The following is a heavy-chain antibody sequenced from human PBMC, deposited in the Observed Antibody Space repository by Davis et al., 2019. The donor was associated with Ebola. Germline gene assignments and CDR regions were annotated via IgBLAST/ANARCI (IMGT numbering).Heavy chain of an antibody. J-gene: IGHJ3*02. V-gene: IGHV1-69*13. D-gene: IGHD2-21*02. CDR1: GGIFSNYA. Sequence: AASVKVSCKASGGIFSNYAINWVRQAPGQGLEWVGGIISNFGTPGYAEKFQGRVAITADESTSTVYMELSSLKSEDTAVYYCAVDCGGGCSQPHGYEIWGQGTMVTVSS. CDR2: IISNFGTP. CDR3: AVDCGGGCSQPHGYEI.